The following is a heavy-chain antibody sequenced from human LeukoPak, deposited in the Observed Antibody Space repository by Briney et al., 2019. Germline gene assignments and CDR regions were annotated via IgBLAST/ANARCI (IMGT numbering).Heavy chain of an antibody. Sequence: ASVKVSCKASGYTFTGYYMHWVRQAPGQGLEWMGWINPNSGGTNYAQKFQGRVTMTTDTSTSTAYMELRSLRSDDTAVYYCARGRLMITFGGSSAMNLFPFDYWGQGTLVTVSS. V-gene: IGHV1-2*02. J-gene: IGHJ4*02. D-gene: IGHD3-16*01. CDR1: GYTFTGYY. CDR2: INPNSGGT. CDR3: ARGRLMITFGGSSAMNLFPFDY.